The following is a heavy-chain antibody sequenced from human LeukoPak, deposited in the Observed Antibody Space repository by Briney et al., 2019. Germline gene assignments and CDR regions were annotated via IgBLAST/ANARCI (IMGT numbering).Heavy chain of an antibody. J-gene: IGHJ6*02. D-gene: IGHD2-2*01. CDR1: VYTFTTYY. CDR2: INPNNGVT. CDR3: TRDHCTSVNCYEYNYYGMDV. Sequence: GASLNVSSKSSVYTFTTYYIHWVRRAPGQGLEWMGWINPNNGVTESAQKFQGRVTMTRDTTTSTAYMELSRLRSDDTAVYYCTRDHCTSVNCYEYNYYGMDVWGQGTTVTVSS. V-gene: IGHV1-2*02.